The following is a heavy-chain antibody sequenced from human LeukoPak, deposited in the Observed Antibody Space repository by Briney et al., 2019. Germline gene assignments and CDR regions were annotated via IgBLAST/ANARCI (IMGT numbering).Heavy chain of an antibody. J-gene: IGHJ4*02. CDR3: ARGLLRRDGYNWVY. V-gene: IGHV4-59*01. CDR2: IYYSGST. D-gene: IGHD5-24*01. CDR1: GGSISSYY. Sequence: SETLSLTCTVSGGSISSYYWSWIRQPPRKRLEWSGYIYYSGSTNYNPSLKSRVTISVDTSKNQFSLKLSSVTAADTAVYYCARGLLRRDGYNWVYWGQGTLVTVSS.